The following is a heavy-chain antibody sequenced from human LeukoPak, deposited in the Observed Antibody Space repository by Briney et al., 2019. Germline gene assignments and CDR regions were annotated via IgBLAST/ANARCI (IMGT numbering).Heavy chain of an antibody. CDR2: ISGSGGNT. J-gene: IGHJ4*02. CDR1: GFTFSNYA. CDR3: AKFSSDWYEGY. D-gene: IGHD6-19*01. V-gene: IGHV3-23*01. Sequence: GGSLRLSCAASGFTFSNYAMIWVRQAPGKGLEWVSSISGSGGNTYYADSVKGRFTISRDNSKNTLYLQMNSRRAEDTAVYYCAKFSSDWYEGYWGQGTLVTVSS.